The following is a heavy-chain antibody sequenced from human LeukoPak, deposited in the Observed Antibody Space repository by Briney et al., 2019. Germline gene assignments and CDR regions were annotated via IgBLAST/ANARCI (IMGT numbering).Heavy chain of an antibody. CDR1: RFTFSSYS. Sequence: GGSLRLSCAASRFTFSSYSMNWVRQAPGKGLEWVSSISSSSSYIYYADSVKGRFTISRDNAKNSLYLQMNSLRAEDTAVYYCAKDRASSWWYFDLWGRGTLVTVSS. D-gene: IGHD1-26*01. V-gene: IGHV3-21*04. CDR2: ISSSSSYI. CDR3: AKDRASSWWYFDL. J-gene: IGHJ2*01.